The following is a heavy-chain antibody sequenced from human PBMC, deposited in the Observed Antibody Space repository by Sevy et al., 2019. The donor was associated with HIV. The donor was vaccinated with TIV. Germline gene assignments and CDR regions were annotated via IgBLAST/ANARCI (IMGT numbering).Heavy chain of an antibody. D-gene: IGHD2-15*01. CDR1: GFSVSSNY. CDR2: IHSGGKI. CDR3: AREDIVLGEDNYYGIDV. Sequence: GGSLRLSCAASGFSVSSNYMSWVRQAPGKGPEWVSVIHSGGKISYADSVQGRFTISRDNSKNTSYLQMNSLRAEDTAVYYGAREDIVLGEDNYYGIDVWGQGTTVTVSS. J-gene: IGHJ6*02. V-gene: IGHV3-53*01.